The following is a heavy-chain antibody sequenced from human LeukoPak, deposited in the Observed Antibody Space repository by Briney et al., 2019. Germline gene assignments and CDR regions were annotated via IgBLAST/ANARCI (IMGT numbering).Heavy chain of an antibody. CDR2: ISGSGGST. CDR3: AKARVLRVYYGSGNLDY. D-gene: IGHD3-10*01. J-gene: IGHJ4*02. V-gene: IGHV3-23*01. CDR1: GFTFSSYA. Sequence: GGSLRLSCAASGFTFSSYAMSWVRQAPGKGLEWVSAISGSGGSTYYADSVKGRFTISRDNSKNTLYLQMNGLRAEDTAVYYCAKARVLRVYYGSGNLDYWGQGTLVTVSS.